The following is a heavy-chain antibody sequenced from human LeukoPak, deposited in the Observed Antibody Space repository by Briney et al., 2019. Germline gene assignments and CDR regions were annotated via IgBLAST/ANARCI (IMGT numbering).Heavy chain of an antibody. CDR1: GYTFANFG. CDR2: ISVYNGNT. J-gene: IGHJ4*02. Sequence: ASVKVSCKASGYTFANFGITWVRQAPGQGLEWMGWISVYNGNTNYAQNLQGRVTLTTDTSTSTAYMELRSLRSDDAALYYCARTCSSSSCYMVHWGQGTLVTVSS. V-gene: IGHV1-18*01. CDR3: ARTCSSSSCYMVH. D-gene: IGHD2-2*02.